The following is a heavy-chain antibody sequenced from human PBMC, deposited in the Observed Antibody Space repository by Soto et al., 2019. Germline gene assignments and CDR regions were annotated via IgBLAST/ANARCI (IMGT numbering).Heavy chain of an antibody. CDR3: ASNPGRVIRLHDSDY. V-gene: IGHV3-74*01. CDR1: GFTFSSNW. D-gene: IGHD3-10*01. J-gene: IGHJ4*02. CDR2: INSDGSAT. Sequence: EVQLVESGGGLVQPGGSLRLSCAASGFTFSSNWMHWVRQAPGKGLVWVARINSDGSATNYADFVRGRFPLSRDNAKNKLYLQMNRLRAEDTAVYYCASNPGRVIRLHDSDYWGQGTLVTVSS.